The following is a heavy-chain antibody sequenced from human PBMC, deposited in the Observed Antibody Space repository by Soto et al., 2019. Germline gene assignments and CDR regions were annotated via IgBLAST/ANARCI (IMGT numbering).Heavy chain of an antibody. CDR1: GGSISSCGYY. J-gene: IGHJ5*02. Sequence: SETLSLTCTVSGGSISSCGYYWSWIRQHPGKGLEWIGDIYYSGSTYYNPSLKSRVTISVDTSKNQFSLKLSSVTAADTAVYYCERYHNWNYGLDPWGQGTLVTVSS. CDR3: ERYHNWNYGLDP. CDR2: IYYSGST. V-gene: IGHV4-31*03. D-gene: IGHD1-7*01.